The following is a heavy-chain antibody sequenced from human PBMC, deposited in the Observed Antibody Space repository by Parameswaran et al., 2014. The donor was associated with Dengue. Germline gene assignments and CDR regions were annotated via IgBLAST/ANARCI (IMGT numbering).Heavy chain of an antibody. CDR2: IYYSGST. CDR3: ARARLDYDFWSGYGLDY. CDR1: AISSA. Sequence: AISSARWIRQPPGKGLEWIGYIYYSGSTNYNPSLKSRVTISVDTSKNQFSLKLSSVTAADTAVYYCARARLDYDFWSGYGLDYWGQGTLVTVSS. J-gene: IGHJ4*02. D-gene: IGHD3-3*01. V-gene: IGHV4-59*01.